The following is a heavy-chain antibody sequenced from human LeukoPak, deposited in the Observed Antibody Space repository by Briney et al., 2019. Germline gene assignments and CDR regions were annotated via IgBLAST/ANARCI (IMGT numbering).Heavy chain of an antibody. CDR1: GASVSSSGYY. D-gene: IGHD2-2*01. J-gene: IGHJ4*02. CDR3: ARASWGYCSSASCYYLDY. CDR2: IYHSGST. Sequence: SETLSLTCTVSGASVSSSGYYWSWIRQPPGKGLEWIGYIYHSGSTNCNPSLKSRVTISVDTSKNHFSLRLSSVTAADTAVYYCARASWGYCSSASCYYLDYWGQGTLVTVSS. V-gene: IGHV4-61*03.